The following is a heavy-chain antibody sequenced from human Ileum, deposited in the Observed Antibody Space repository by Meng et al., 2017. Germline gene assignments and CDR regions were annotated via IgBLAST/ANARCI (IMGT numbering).Heavy chain of an antibody. Sequence: QGSVLGLVRPSATPSLICSVSGASVTTSHYCCGWLRQPPGNGLEWFGYASATYTPSLKSRLTISLDTSKNPVSLKLTSVTAADTAVYYCARDHWGSLDYWGQGILVTVSS. CDR3: ARDHWGSLDY. J-gene: IGHJ4*02. D-gene: IGHD7-27*01. V-gene: IGHV4-61*01. CDR2: ASA. CDR1: GASVTTSHYC.